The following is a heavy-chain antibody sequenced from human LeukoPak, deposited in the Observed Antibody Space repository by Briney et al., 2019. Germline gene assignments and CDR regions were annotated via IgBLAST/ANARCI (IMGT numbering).Heavy chain of an antibody. D-gene: IGHD6-19*01. V-gene: IGHV4-59*01. CDR2: IYYSGST. CDR1: GGSISSYY. Sequence: SETLSLTCTVSGGSISSYYWSWIRQPPGKGLEWIGYIYYSGSTNYNPSLKSRVTISVDTSKNQFSLKLSSATAADTAVYYCARAPGIAVAGTVIVWYFDLWGRGTLVTVSS. J-gene: IGHJ2*01. CDR3: ARAPGIAVAGTVIVWYFDL.